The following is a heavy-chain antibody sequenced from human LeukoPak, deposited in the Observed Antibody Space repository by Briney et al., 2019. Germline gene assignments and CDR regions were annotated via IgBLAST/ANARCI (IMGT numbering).Heavy chain of an antibody. Sequence: PGGSLRLSCAASGFTFSGHWMSWVRQAPGKGLEWVANINQGGSDKYYVDSVEGRFTISRDNANNLLYLQMNSLRGEDTAVYYCARHRRIAVAVDAFDIWGQGTMVTVSS. CDR3: ARHRRIAVAVDAFDI. J-gene: IGHJ3*02. CDR2: INQGGSDK. CDR1: GFTFSGHW. D-gene: IGHD6-19*01. V-gene: IGHV3-7*01.